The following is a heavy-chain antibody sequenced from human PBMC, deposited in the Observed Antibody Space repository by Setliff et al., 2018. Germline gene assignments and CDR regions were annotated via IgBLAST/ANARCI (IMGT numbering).Heavy chain of an antibody. CDR3: ARDQYTSGWYGPPESYFDC. CDR2: IIPIFGTA. J-gene: IGHJ4*01. CDR1: GGTFRNYG. D-gene: IGHD6-19*01. Sequence: SVKVSCKASGGTFRNYGISWVRQAPGQGLDWMGGIIPIFGTANYAQKFQGRVTITTDDSTNQFSLKLSSVTAADTAVYYCARDQYTSGWYGPPESYFDCWGLGILVTVSS. V-gene: IGHV1-69*05.